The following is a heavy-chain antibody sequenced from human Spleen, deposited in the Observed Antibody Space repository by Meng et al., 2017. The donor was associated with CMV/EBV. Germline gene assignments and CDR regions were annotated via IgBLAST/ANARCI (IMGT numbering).Heavy chain of an antibody. V-gene: IGHV4-31*03. CDR3: ARDPNGNNWFDP. CDR1: GGAISCGGYY. D-gene: IGHD2-8*01. Sequence: NVSGGAISCGGYYWSWIRHLPGKGLGWIGYIYYSGSTSYNPSLKSRVTISIDTSKNQFSLNLSSVTAADTAVYYCARDPNGNNWFDPWGQGTLVTVSS. CDR2: IYYSGST. J-gene: IGHJ5*02.